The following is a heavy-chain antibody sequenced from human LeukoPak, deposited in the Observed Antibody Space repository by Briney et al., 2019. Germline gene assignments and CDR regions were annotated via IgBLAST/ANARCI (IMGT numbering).Heavy chain of an antibody. CDR3: AQLGITMIGGV. D-gene: IGHD3-10*02. Sequence: GVSLRLSCAASGFTFSSYEMNWVRQAPGKGLEWVSYISSSGSTIYYADSVKGRFTISRDNAKNPLYLQMNSLSAEDTAVYYCAQLGITMIGGVWGKGTTVTTSS. J-gene: IGHJ6*04. CDR2: ISSSGSTI. V-gene: IGHV3-48*03. CDR1: GFTFSSYE.